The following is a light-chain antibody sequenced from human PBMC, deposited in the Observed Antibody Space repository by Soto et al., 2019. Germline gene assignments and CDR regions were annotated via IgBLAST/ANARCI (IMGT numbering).Light chain of an antibody. CDR1: EDISIF. CDR2: AAS. CDR3: HQYHTSSYT. V-gene: IGKV1-9*01. Sequence: DIQMTQSPSFLSASVGDRVTITCRASEDISIFLAWYQQEPGKAPKLLNSAASTLHAGVPSRFSGSASRTHSILTITHLQPEDFVSYYCHQYHTSSYTFGQGTKLEI. J-gene: IGKJ2*01.